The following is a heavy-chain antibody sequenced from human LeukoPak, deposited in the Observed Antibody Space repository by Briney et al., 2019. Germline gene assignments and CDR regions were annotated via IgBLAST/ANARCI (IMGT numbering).Heavy chain of an antibody. J-gene: IGHJ6*03. CDR3: AREWAPYTSGSYYGHYYYYYMDV. V-gene: IGHV4-61*02. Sequence: SETLSLACTVSGGSISSSTYYWTWIRQPAGKGLEWIGRIYSSGSTNYNPSLKSRVTISVDTSKNQFSLKLSSVTAADTAVYYCAREWAPYTSGSYYGHYYYYYMDVWGKGTTVTISS. CDR1: GGSISSSTYY. D-gene: IGHD1-26*01. CDR2: IYSSGST.